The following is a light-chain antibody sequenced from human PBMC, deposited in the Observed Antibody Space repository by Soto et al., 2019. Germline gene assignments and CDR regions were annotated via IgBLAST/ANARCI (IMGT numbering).Light chain of an antibody. V-gene: IGKV1-39*01. J-gene: IGKJ4*01. CDR1: QGISSY. CDR3: QQSYSTPRALT. Sequence: DIQMTQTPSSVSASVGDRVTITCRASQGISSYLNWYQQKPGKAPKLLIYAASSLQSGVPSRFSGSGSGTDFTLTISSLQPEDFATYYCQQSYSTPRALTFGGGTKV. CDR2: AAS.